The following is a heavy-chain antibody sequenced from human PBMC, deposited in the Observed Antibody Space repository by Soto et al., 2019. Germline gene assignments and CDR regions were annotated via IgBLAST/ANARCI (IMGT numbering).Heavy chain of an antibody. CDR1: GGSISSYY. CDR2: IYYSGNT. J-gene: IGHJ4*02. V-gene: IGHV4-59*01. D-gene: IGHD1-7*01. CDR3: GRGEVERYNWNYGIDY. Sequence: PSETLSLTCTVSGGSISSYYWSWIRQPPGKGLEWTGYIYYSGNTNYNPSLKSRVTISVDTSKNQFTLKLSSVTAADTAVYYCGRGEVERYNWNYGIDYWGQGHLVTVSS.